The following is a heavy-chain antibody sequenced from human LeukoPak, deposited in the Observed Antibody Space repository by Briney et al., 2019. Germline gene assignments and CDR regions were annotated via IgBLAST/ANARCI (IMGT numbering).Heavy chain of an antibody. CDR3: ARRTLHSKNRLAP. CDR2: IFPGDSDT. Sequence: GESLKISRKGYGDRFTSYWVAWVRQMPGKGLEWMGIIFPGDSDTRYSPSIQGQVTISVDRSISTAYLQWSSLKASDTAIYYCARRTLHSKNRLAPWNEETLVTVSS. CDR1: GDRFTSYW. J-gene: IGHJ5*02. V-gene: IGHV5-51*01.